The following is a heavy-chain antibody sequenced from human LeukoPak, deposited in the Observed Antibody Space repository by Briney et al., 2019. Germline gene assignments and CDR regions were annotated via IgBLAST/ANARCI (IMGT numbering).Heavy chain of an antibody. CDR1: GGSISSSY. CDR3: AGVEYSRGHFDY. D-gene: IGHD6-25*01. CDR2: IYYSGST. V-gene: IGHV4-59*01. Sequence: SETLSLTCTVSGGSISSSYWSWIRQPPGKGLEWIGYIYYSGSTNYNPSLKSRVTISVDTSKNQFSLKLSSVTAADTAVYYCAGVEYSRGHFDYWGQGTLVPVSS. J-gene: IGHJ4*02.